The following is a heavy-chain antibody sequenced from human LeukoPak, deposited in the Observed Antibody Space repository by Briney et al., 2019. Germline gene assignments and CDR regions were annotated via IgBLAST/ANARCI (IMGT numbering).Heavy chain of an antibody. D-gene: IGHD2-8*01. Sequence: ASVKVSCKASGYTFTSYGIRWVRQAPGQGLEWMGWINPNSGGTNYAQKFQGRVTMTRDTSISTAYMELSRLRSDDTAVYYCARRAEYCTNGVCYPYYFDYWGQGTLVTVSS. V-gene: IGHV1-2*02. J-gene: IGHJ4*02. CDR2: INPNSGGT. CDR3: ARRAEYCTNGVCYPYYFDY. CDR1: GYTFTSYG.